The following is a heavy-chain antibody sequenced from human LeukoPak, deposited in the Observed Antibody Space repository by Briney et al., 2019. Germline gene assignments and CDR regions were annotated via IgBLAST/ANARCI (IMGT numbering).Heavy chain of an antibody. Sequence: SETLSLTCTVSGYSISSGYYWGWIRQPPGKGLEWIGSGSTYYNPSLKSRVTISVDTSKNQFSLKLSSVTAADTAVYYCAGYSSSWYLYGMDVWGQGTTVTVSS. CDR2: SGST. CDR3: AGYSSSWYLYGMDV. V-gene: IGHV4-38-2*02. CDR1: GYSISSGYY. D-gene: IGHD6-13*01. J-gene: IGHJ6*02.